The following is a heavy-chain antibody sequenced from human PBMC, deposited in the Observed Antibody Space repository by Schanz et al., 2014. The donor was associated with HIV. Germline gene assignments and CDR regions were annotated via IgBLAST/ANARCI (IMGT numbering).Heavy chain of an antibody. CDR1: GYTFNNYD. V-gene: IGHV1-8*02. CDR3: TRSRYELQWLDV. J-gene: IGHJ5*02. CDR2: MNPKSGNT. Sequence: QVQLVQSGAEVKRPGASVKVSCKASGYTFNNYDINWVRQAAGQGLEWMGWMNPKSGNTGYAQKFQGRVTMTRDTSTSTVYMQLSSLTSDDTAVYYCTRSRYELQWLDVWGQGTLVTVSS. D-gene: IGHD5-12*01.